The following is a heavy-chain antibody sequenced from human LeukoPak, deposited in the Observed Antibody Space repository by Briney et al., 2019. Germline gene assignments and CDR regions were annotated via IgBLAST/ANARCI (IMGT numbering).Heavy chain of an antibody. J-gene: IGHJ4*02. CDR3: ARDAHPDSSGYYYGY. Sequence: GGSLRLSCAASGFTFSSYSMNWVRQAPGKGLEWVSSISSSSSYIYYADSVKGRFTISRDNAKNSLYLQMNSLRAEDTAVYYCARDAHPDSSGYYYGYWGQGTLVTVPS. CDR1: GFTFSSYS. V-gene: IGHV3-21*01. CDR2: ISSSSSYI. D-gene: IGHD3-22*01.